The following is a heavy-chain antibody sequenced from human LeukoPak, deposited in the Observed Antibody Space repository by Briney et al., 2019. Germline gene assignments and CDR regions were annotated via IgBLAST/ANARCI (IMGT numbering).Heavy chain of an antibody. CDR3: ARTETWYSRPMDV. D-gene: IGHD6-13*01. Sequence: ASVTVSCKASGYTFTGYYMHWVRQAPGQGLEWMGWINPNSGGTNYAQKFQGRVTMTRDTSISTAYMELSRLRSDDTAVYYCARTETWYSRPMDVWGKGTTVTVSS. CDR1: GYTFTGYY. V-gene: IGHV1-2*02. CDR2: INPNSGGT. J-gene: IGHJ6*04.